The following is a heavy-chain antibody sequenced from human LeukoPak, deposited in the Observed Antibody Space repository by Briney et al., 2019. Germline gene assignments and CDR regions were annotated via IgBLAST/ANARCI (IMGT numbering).Heavy chain of an antibody. CDR1: GYTFTSYG. CDR3: ARDRWELPPRSGMDV. D-gene: IGHD1-26*01. Sequence: ASVKVSCKASGYTFTSYGISWVRQAPGQGLEWMGWISAYNGNTNYAQKLQGRVTMTTDTPTSTAYMELRSLRSDDTAVYYCARDRWELPPRSGMDVWGQGTTVTVSS. V-gene: IGHV1-18*01. J-gene: IGHJ6*02. CDR2: ISAYNGNT.